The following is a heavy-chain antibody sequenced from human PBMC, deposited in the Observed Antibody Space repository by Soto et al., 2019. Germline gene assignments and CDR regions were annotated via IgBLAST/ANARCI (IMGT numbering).Heavy chain of an antibody. CDR2: IYHAGNS. CDR1: GGSISSSSYY. D-gene: IGHD6-19*01. J-gene: IGHJ4*02. V-gene: IGHV4-39*07. CDR3: ARSQYSSGPPRY. Sequence: SETLSLTCTLSGGSISSSSYYWGWIRQPPGKGLEWIGSIYHAGNSYYNPSLKSRVTISVDTSKNQFSLKLSSVTAADTAVYYCARSQYSSGPPRYWGQGTLVTVSS.